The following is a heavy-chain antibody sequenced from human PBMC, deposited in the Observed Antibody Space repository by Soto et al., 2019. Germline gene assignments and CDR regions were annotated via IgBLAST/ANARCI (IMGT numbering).Heavy chain of an antibody. D-gene: IGHD2-15*01. Sequence: QVQLVQSGAEVKKPGASVKVSCKASGYTFTSYGISWVRQAPGQGLEWMGWISAYNGNTNYAQKLQGRGTMTTDTSTSTAYMELRSLRSDDTAVYYCARDGGYCSGGSCYVSGWYYYYYMDVWGKGTTVTVSS. CDR1: GYTFTSYG. V-gene: IGHV1-18*01. CDR3: ARDGGYCSGGSCYVSGWYYYYYMDV. CDR2: ISAYNGNT. J-gene: IGHJ6*03.